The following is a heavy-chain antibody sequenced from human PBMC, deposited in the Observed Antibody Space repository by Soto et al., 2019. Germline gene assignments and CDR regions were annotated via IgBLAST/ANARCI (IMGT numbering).Heavy chain of an antibody. J-gene: IGHJ4*02. CDR2: IYYSGST. V-gene: IGHV4-30-4*01. CDR3: ARQPDLAAAGSYFDY. Sequence: QVQLQESGPGLVKPSQTLSLTCTVSGGSISSGDYYWSWIRQPPGKGLEWIGYIYYSGSTYYNPSLKGRVTISVDTSKNQFSLKLSSVTAADTAVYYCARQPDLAAAGSYFDYWGQGTLVTVSS. CDR1: GGSISSGDYY. D-gene: IGHD6-13*01.